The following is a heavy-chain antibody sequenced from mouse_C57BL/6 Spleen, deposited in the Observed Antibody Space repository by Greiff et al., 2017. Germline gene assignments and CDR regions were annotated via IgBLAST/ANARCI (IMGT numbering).Heavy chain of an antibody. D-gene: IGHD2-2*01. V-gene: IGHV5-9*01. CDR1: GFTFSSYT. CDR3: ARRRLPYAMDY. Sequence: EVKLMESGGGLVKPGGSLKLSCAASGFTFSSYTMSWVRQTPEKRLEWVATISGGGGNTYYPDSVKGRFTISRDNAKNTLYLQMSSLRSEDTALYYCARRRLPYAMDYWGQGTSVTVSS. CDR2: ISGGGGNT. J-gene: IGHJ4*01.